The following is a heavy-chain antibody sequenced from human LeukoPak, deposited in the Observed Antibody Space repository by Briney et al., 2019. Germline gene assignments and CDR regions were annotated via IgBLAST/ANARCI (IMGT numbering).Heavy chain of an antibody. D-gene: IGHD2-15*01. J-gene: IGHJ6*03. Sequence: SETLSLTCTVSGGSISSYYWSWIRQPPGKGLEWIGYIYYSGNTNYNPSLKSRVTISLDTSKNQFSLKLSSVTAADTAVYYCARVGHSAVVAATLFSDYYYYMDVWGKGTTVTISS. V-gene: IGHV4-59*08. CDR2: IYYSGNT. CDR1: GGSISSYY. CDR3: ARVGHSAVVAATLFSDYYYYMDV.